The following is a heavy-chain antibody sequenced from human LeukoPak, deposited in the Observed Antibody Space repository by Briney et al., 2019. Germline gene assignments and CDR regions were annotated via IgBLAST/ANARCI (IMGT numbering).Heavy chain of an antibody. CDR1: GGTFSSYA. Sequence: SVKVSCKAYGGTFSSYAISWVRQAPGQGLEWMGGIIPIFGTANYAQKFQGRVTITTDESTSTAYMELSSLRSEDTAVYYCAREFCSSTSCYRRPWSDYYYMDVWGKGTTVTVSS. J-gene: IGHJ6*03. CDR2: IIPIFGTA. D-gene: IGHD2-2*01. CDR3: AREFCSSTSCYRRPWSDYYYMDV. V-gene: IGHV1-69*05.